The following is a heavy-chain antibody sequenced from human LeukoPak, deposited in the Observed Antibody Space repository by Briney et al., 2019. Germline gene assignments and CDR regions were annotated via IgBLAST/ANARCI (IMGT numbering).Heavy chain of an antibody. CDR3: ARASTHYGMDV. J-gene: IGHJ6*02. CDR1: GFTFSSYD. CDR2: IGTAGDT. D-gene: IGHD2-2*01. Sequence: AGSLRLSCAASGFTFSSYDMHWVRQATGKGLEWVSAIGTAGDTYYPGSVKGRFTISRENAKNSLYLQMNSVRAGDTAVYYCARASTHYGMDVWGQGTTVTVSS. V-gene: IGHV3-13*04.